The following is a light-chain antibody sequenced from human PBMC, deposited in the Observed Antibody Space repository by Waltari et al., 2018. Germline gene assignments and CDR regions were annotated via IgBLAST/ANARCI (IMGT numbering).Light chain of an antibody. CDR1: QSVSNH. CDR3: QQYNSWPFT. CDR2: AAS. Sequence: EKVMTQSPATLSVSPGERATLSCRASQSVSNHLAWYQQRPGQAPRLLIYAASSGAAGFPARFSGSGSGTEFTLTIDSLQSEDFAVYFCQQYNSWPFTFGPGTQVDIK. J-gene: IGKJ3*01. V-gene: IGKV3-15*01.